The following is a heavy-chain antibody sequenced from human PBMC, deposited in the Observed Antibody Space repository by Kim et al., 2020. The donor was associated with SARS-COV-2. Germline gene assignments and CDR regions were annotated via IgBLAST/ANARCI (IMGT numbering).Heavy chain of an antibody. CDR2: ISGSGGNK. CDR1: GFTFSSYA. J-gene: IGHJ4*02. Sequence: GGSLRLSCAASGFTFSSYAMNWVRQAPGKGLEWVAVISGSGGNKYYADSVKGRFTISRDTSKNTLYLQMNSLRAEDTAVYYCAKDAYSGSSGHFDYWGQGTLVTVSS. CDR3: AKDAYSGSSGHFDY. V-gene: IGHV3-23*01. D-gene: IGHD6-6*01.